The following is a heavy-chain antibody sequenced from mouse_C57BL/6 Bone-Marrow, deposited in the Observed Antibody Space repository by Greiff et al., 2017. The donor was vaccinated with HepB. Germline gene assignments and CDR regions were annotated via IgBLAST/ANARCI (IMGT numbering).Heavy chain of an antibody. J-gene: IGHJ3*01. V-gene: IGHV2-6*01. CDR2: IWGVGST. CDR1: GFSLTSYG. D-gene: IGHD1-1*01. CDR3: ASWGYGSSSAWFAY. Sequence: VKLMESGPGLVAPSQSLSITCTVSGFSLTSYGVDWVRQSPGKGLEWLGVIWGVGSTNYNSALKSRLSLSKDNSKSQVFLKMNSLQTDDTAMYYCASWGYGSSSAWFAYWGQGTLVTVSA.